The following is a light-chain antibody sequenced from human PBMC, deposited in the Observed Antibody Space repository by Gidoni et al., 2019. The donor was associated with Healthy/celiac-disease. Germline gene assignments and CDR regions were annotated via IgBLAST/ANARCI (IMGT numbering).Light chain of an antibody. CDR2: DAS. J-gene: IGKJ1*01. Sequence: EIVLTQSPATLSLSPGESATLSCRASQSVSSYLAWYQQKPGQAPRLLIYDASNRATGIPARFSGSGSGTDFTLTISRLEPEDFAVYYCQQRSNWPWTFGQXTKVEIK. CDR3: QQRSNWPWT. CDR1: QSVSSY. V-gene: IGKV3-11*01.